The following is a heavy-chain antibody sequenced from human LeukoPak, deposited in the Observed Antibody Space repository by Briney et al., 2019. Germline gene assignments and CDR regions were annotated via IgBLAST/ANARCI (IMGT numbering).Heavy chain of an antibody. Sequence: SETLSLTCAVYGGSFSGYYWSWIRQPPGKGLEWIGEINHSGSTNYNPSLKSRVTISVDTSKNQFSLKLSSVTAADTAVYYCAKDDARDIVVVTATLDAFDIWGQGTMVTVSS. CDR3: AKDDARDIVVVTATLDAFDI. CDR1: GGSFSGYY. D-gene: IGHD2-21*02. V-gene: IGHV4-34*01. J-gene: IGHJ3*02. CDR2: INHSGST.